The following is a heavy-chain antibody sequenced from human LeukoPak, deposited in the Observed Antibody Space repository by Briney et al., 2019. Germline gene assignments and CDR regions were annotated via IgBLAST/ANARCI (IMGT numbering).Heavy chain of an antibody. CDR2: IWYDGSNK. V-gene: IGHV3-33*08. J-gene: IGHJ4*02. Sequence: GGSLRLSCAASGFTFSDYYMSWIRQAPGKGLEWVAVIWYDGSNKYYADSVKGRFAISRDNSKNTLYLQMNSLRAEDTAVYYCAREDYGSGSYYNVFHFDYWGQGTLVTVSS. CDR3: AREDYGSGSYYNVFHFDY. D-gene: IGHD3-10*01. CDR1: GFTFSDYY.